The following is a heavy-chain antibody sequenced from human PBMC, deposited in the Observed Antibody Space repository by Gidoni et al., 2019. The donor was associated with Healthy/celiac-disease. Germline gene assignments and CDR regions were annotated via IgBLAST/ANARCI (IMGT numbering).Heavy chain of an antibody. CDR1: GFTFSSYS. D-gene: IGHD6-19*01. CDR2: ISSSSSTI. Sequence: EVQLVESGGGLVQPGGSLRLSCAASGFTFSSYSMNWFRQAPGKGLEWVAYISSSSSTIYYADSVKGRFTISRDNAKNSLYLQMNSLRAEDTAVYYCARGGLTGYSSGWYLDYYYGMDVWGQGTTVTVSS. V-gene: IGHV3-48*01. CDR3: ARGGLTGYSSGWYLDYYYGMDV. J-gene: IGHJ6*02.